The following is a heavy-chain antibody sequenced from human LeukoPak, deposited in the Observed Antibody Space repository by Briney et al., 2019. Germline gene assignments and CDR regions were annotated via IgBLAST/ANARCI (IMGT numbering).Heavy chain of an antibody. CDR3: ARGNRYDILTGYYAYEPDY. CDR2: ISSSSSYT. D-gene: IGHD3-9*01. Sequence: GGSLRLSCAASGFTFSSYSMNWVRQAPGKGLEWVSSISSSSSYTYYADSVKGRFTISRDNAKNSLYLQMNSLRAEDTAVYYCARGNRYDILTGYYAYEPDYWGQGTLVTVSS. J-gene: IGHJ4*02. V-gene: IGHV3-21*01. CDR1: GFTFSSYS.